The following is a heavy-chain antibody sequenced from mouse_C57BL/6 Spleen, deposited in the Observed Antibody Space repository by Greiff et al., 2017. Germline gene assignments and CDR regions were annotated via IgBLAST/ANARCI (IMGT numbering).Heavy chain of an antibody. J-gene: IGHJ4*01. Sequence: QVQLQQSGPELVKPGASVKLSCKASGYAFSSSWMNWVKQRPGEGLEWIGRNYPGDGDTNYNGKFKGKATLTADKSSSTAYMQLSSLTSEDSAVYYCARVSYDCRYAMDYWGQGTSVTVSS. V-gene: IGHV1-82*01. D-gene: IGHD2-3*01. CDR1: GYAFSSSW. CDR2: NYPGDGDT. CDR3: ARVSYDCRYAMDY.